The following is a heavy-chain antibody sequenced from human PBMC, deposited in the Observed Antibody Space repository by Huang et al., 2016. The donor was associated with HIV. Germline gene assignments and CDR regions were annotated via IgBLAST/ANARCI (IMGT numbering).Heavy chain of an antibody. CDR1: GGSFSGYF. J-gene: IGHJ1*01. V-gene: IGHV4-34*01. CDR3: ARARSGYRTRYCHH. CDR2: TKQSGNT. Sequence: QVQLQQWGAGLLKPSETMSLTCAVYGGSFSGYFWIWIRPPPGKGLEWIGETKQSGNTNYNPSLNGRVTRSGDTSKNQVCLKLSSVTAADTAVYFCARARSGYRTRYCHHWGQGTLVTVSS. D-gene: IGHD3-22*01.